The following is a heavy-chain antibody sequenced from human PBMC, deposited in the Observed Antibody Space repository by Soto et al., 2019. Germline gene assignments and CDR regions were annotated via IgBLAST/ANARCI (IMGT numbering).Heavy chain of an antibody. Sequence: QVQLVESGGGVVQPGRSLRLSCAASGFTFSSYAMHWVRQAPGKGLEWVAVISYDGSNKYYADSVKGRFTISRDNSKNPLHLKXNSLRAEDTAVYYCARDRLRYNWNDFPYYYYGMDVWGQGTTVTVSS. CDR3: ARDRLRYNWNDFPYYYYGMDV. D-gene: IGHD1-1*01. J-gene: IGHJ6*02. V-gene: IGHV3-30-3*01. CDR2: ISYDGSNK. CDR1: GFTFSSYA.